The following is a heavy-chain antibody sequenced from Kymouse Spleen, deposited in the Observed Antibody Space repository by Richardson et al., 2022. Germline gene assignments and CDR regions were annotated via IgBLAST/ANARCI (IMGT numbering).Heavy chain of an antibody. CDR2: INHSGST. D-gene: IGHD3-10*01. CDR1: GGSFSGYY. V-gene: IGHV4-34*01. J-gene: IGHJ4*02. CDR3: ARWNYGSGSYGDY. Sequence: QVQLQQWGAGLLKPSETLSLTCAVYGGSFSGYYWSWIRQPPGKGLEWIGEINHSGSTNYNPSLKSRVTISVDTSKNQFSLKLSSVTAADTAVYYCARWNYGSGSYGDYWGQGTLVTVSS.